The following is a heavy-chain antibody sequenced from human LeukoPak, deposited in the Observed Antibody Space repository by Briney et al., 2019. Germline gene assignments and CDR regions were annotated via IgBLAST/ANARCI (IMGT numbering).Heavy chain of an antibody. CDR2: INPNSGGT. J-gene: IGHJ4*02. D-gene: IGHD3-16*01. V-gene: IGHV1-2*06. Sequence: ASVKVSCKASGYTFTGYYMHWVRQAPGQGLEWMGRINPNSGGTNYAQEFQGRVTMTRDTSISAAYMELGRLRSDDTAVYYCARLSSYREFDYWGQGTLVTVSS. CDR1: GYTFTGYY. CDR3: ARLSSYREFDY.